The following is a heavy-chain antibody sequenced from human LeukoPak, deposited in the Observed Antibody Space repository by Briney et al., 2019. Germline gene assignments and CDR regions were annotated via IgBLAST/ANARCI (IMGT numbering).Heavy chain of an antibody. D-gene: IGHD3-10*01. Sequence: QSGGSLRLSCAASGFTFSSYWMSWVHQAPGKGLEWVANIKQDGSEKYYVDSVKGRFTISRDNAKNSLHLQMNTLRAEDTAVYYCASLRGVNRWGQGTLVTVSS. CDR1: GFTFSSYW. CDR2: IKQDGSEK. J-gene: IGHJ4*02. V-gene: IGHV3-7*03. CDR3: ASLRGVNR.